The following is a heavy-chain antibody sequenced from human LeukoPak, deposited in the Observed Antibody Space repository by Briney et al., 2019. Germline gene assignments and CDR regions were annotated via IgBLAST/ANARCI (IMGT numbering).Heavy chain of an antibody. CDR1: GGSFSSYC. Sequence: SETLSLTCTVSGGSFSSYCWTWIRQPAGKGLEWIGRIYNSGTTNYSPSLESPVTMSLDTSKNRFSLSLSSVTAADTAVYYCARDRLGATGHWRIDVWGRGTLVTVSS. D-gene: IGHD1-26*01. V-gene: IGHV4-4*07. CDR2: IYNSGTT. CDR3: ARDRLGATGHWRIDV. J-gene: IGHJ2*01.